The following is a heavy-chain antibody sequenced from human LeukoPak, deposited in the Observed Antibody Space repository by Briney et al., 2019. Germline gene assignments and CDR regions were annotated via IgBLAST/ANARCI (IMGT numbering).Heavy chain of an antibody. CDR3: AKGYDFWSRGDY. CDR2: IRYDGSNK. CDR1: GFTFSSYG. J-gene: IGHJ4*02. V-gene: IGHV3-30*02. D-gene: IGHD3-3*01. Sequence: AGGSLRLSCAASGFTFSSYGMHWVRQAPGKGLEWVAFIRYDGSNKYYADSVKGRFTISRDKSKNTLYLQMNSLRAEDTAVYYCAKGYDFWSRGDYWGQGTLVTVSS.